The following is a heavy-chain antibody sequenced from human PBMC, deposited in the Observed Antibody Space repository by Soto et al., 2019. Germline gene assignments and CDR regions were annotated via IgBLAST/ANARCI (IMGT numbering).Heavy chain of an antibody. CDR1: GGSFSGYY. V-gene: IGHV4-34*01. Sequence: SETLSLTCAVYGGSFSGYYWSWIRQPPGKGLEWIGEINHSGSTNYNPSLKSRVTISVDTSKNQFSLKLSSVTAADTAVYYCAIIGSSSWRESDNWGQGTLVTVSS. D-gene: IGHD6-13*01. CDR2: INHSGST. J-gene: IGHJ4*02. CDR3: AIIGSSSWRESDN.